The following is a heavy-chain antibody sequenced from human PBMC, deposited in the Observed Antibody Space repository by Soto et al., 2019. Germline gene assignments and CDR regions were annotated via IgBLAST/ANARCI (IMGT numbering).Heavy chain of an antibody. V-gene: IGHV3-21*01. D-gene: IGHD6-6*01. Sequence: EVQLVESGGGLVKPGGSLRLSCAASGFTFSSYSMNWVRQAPGKGLEWVSSISSSSSYIYYADSVKGPFTISRDNAKNSLYLQMNSLRAEDTAVYYCARDVYSSSRYFDYWGQGTLVTVSS. CDR1: GFTFSSYS. J-gene: IGHJ4*02. CDR2: ISSSSSYI. CDR3: ARDVYSSSRYFDY.